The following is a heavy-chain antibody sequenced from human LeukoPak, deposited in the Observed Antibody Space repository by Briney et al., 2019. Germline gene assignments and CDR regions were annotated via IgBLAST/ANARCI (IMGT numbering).Heavy chain of an antibody. CDR2: IYSGGST. CDR1: GFTVSSNY. J-gene: IGHJ4*02. CDR3: ARDLSSSGYLDY. Sequence: GGSLRLSCAASGFTVSSNYMSWVRQAPGKGLEWVSVIYSGGSTYYADSVKGRFTISRDNSKNTLYLQMNSLRAEDTAVYYCARDLSSSGYLDYWGQGTLVTVSS. V-gene: IGHV3-66*01. D-gene: IGHD6-13*01.